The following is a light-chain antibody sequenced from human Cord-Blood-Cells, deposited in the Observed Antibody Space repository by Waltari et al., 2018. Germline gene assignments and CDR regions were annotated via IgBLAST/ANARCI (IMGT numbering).Light chain of an antibody. J-gene: IGKJ4*01. CDR2: AAS. Sequence: DIQMTQSTSSLSASVGDRVTITCRASQSISSYLNWYQQKPGKAPKLLTYAASSLQSGVPSRFSGSGSGTDFTLTISSLQPEDCATYYCQQSYSTPLTFGGGTKVEIK. CDR1: QSISSY. V-gene: IGKV1-39*01. CDR3: QQSYSTPLT.